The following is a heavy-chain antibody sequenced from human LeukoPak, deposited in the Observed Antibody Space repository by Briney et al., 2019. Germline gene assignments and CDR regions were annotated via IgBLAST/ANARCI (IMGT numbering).Heavy chain of an antibody. J-gene: IGHJ4*02. CDR1: GYTFTSYG. CDR2: ISAYNGNT. Sequence: ASVKVSCKASGYTFTSYGISWVRQAPGQGLEWMGWISAYNGNTNYAQKLQGRVTMTTDTSTSTAYMELRSLRSDDTAVYYCARAGLELRLASYYFDYWGQGTLVTVSS. V-gene: IGHV1-18*01. CDR3: ARAGLELRLASYYFDY. D-gene: IGHD1-7*01.